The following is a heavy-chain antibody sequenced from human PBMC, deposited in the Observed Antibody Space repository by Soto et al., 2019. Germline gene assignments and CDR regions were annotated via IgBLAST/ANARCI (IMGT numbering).Heavy chain of an antibody. D-gene: IGHD3-3*01. CDR2: IFYTGTT. Sequence: QVQLQESGPGLVKPSQTLSLTCTVSGDSISSGGYYWSWIRQHPGKGLEWIGYIFYTGTTYYNPSLMSRVSISVDTSKNQFSLKLTSVTAADTAIYYCARDRVRRVNKSYGMDVWGQGTTVTVSS. CDR1: GDSISSGGYY. V-gene: IGHV4-31*03. CDR3: ARDRVRRVNKSYGMDV. J-gene: IGHJ6*02.